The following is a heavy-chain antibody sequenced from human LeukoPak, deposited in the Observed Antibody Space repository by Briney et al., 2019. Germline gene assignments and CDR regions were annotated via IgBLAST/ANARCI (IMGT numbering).Heavy chain of an antibody. CDR1: GDSVSSNSAA. V-gene: IGHV6-1*01. Sequence: SQTLSLTCAISGDSVSSNSAAWNWIRQSPSRGLEWLGRTYYRSKWYNDYAVSVKSRITINPDTSKNQFSLQLNSVTPEDTAVYYCARGRIRAITTGTTGFAFDIWGQGTMVTVSS. CDR3: ARGRIRAITTGTTGFAFDI. J-gene: IGHJ3*02. D-gene: IGHD1-1*01. CDR2: TYYRSKWYN.